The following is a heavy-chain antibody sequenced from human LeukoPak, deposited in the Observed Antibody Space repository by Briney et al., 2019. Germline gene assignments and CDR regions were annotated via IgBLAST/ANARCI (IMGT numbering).Heavy chain of an antibody. Sequence: GGSLRLSCAVSEFTFISYALSWVRQAPGKVLEWVSGITGNGVSTYYADSVKGRFTISRDSSKNTLYLQMNSLRDEDTAVYYCAKGLGVDDWFDPWGQGTLVTVSS. J-gene: IGHJ5*02. CDR2: ITGNGVST. V-gene: IGHV3-23*01. CDR3: AKGLGVDDWFDP. CDR1: EFTFISYA. D-gene: IGHD5-24*01.